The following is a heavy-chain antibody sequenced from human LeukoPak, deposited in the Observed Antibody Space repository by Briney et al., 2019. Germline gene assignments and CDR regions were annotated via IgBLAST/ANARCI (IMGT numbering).Heavy chain of an antibody. Sequence: GESLQISCKASSYTFTNYWIGWVRQMPGKGLEWMGIVYPGGSETQYSPSFQGQVTISVDKSATTVYLQWNTLKASDTAMYYCARRNYYSVWFDPWGQGTLVTVSS. CDR2: VYPGGSET. J-gene: IGHJ5*02. CDR3: ARRNYYSVWFDP. D-gene: IGHD3-22*01. V-gene: IGHV5-51*01. CDR1: SYTFTNYW.